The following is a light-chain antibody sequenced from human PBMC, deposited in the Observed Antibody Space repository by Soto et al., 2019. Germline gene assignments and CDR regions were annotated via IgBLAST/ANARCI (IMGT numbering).Light chain of an antibody. J-gene: IGLJ1*01. CDR3: SSYTSSSPYYV. CDR1: SSDVGGYNY. CDR2: DVS. V-gene: IGLV2-14*01. Sequence: QSVLTQPASASGSPGQSITISCTGTSSDVGGYNYVSWYQQHPGKAPKLMIYDVSNRPSGVSNRFSGSKSGNTASLTISGLQAEDEADYYCSSYTSSSPYYVFGTGTKLTVL.